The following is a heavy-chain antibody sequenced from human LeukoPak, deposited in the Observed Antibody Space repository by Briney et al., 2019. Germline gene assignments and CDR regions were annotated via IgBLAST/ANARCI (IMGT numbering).Heavy chain of an antibody. CDR3: AKDVAVAGTYYFDY. CDR2: ISGSGDSK. J-gene: IGHJ4*02. Sequence: PGGSLRLSCAASGFTFNNFVMNWVRQAPGKGLQWVSVISGSGDSKVYAESVKGRITISRDNSKNTLYLQMDSLRAEDTAVYYCAKDVAVAGTYYFDYWGQGTLVTVSS. CDR1: GFTFNNFV. V-gene: IGHV3-23*01. D-gene: IGHD6-19*01.